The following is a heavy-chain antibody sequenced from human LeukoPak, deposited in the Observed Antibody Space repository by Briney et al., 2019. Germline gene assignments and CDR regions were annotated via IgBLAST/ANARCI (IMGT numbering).Heavy chain of an antibody. CDR1: GYIFTDYG. CDR3: TRAATTTKYYYSGTSH. Sequence: GASVKVSCNTSGYIFTDYGISWVRQAPGQGLEWVGWITTYSGNTKYAQNFQGRVTMTTDTSTSTAYMEMRSLRSDDTAVYYCTRAATTTKYYYSGTSHWGQGTLVTVSS. CDR2: ITTYSGNT. D-gene: IGHD1-26*01. J-gene: IGHJ4*02. V-gene: IGHV1-18*01.